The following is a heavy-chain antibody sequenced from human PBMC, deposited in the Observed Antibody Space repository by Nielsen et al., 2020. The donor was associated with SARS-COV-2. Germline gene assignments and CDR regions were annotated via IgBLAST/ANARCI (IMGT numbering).Heavy chain of an antibody. CDR1: GFTFSSYS. Sequence: GESLKISCAASGFTFSSYSMNWVRQAPGKGLEWVSSISSSSSYIYYADSVKGRFTISRDNAKNSLYLQMNSLRAEDTAVYYCARDYYDFWSGYYSGPYYYYYMDVWGKGTTVTVSS. J-gene: IGHJ6*03. CDR2: ISSSSSYI. V-gene: IGHV3-21*01. CDR3: ARDYYDFWSGYYSGPYYYYYMDV. D-gene: IGHD3-3*01.